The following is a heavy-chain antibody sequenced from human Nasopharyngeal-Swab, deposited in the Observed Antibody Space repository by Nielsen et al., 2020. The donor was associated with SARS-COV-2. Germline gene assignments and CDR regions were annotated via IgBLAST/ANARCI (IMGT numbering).Heavy chain of an antibody. CDR1: GFTFDDYA. CDR2: ISWDGGST. V-gene: IGHV3-43D*04. D-gene: IGHD2-2*01. Sequence: GGSLRLSCAASGFTFDDYAMHWVRQAPGKGLEWVSLISWDGGSTYYADSVKGRFTISRDNSKNSLYLQMNSLRAEDTALYYCAKDMVFVDIVVVPAAMPDYWGQGTRVTVSS. CDR3: AKDMVFVDIVVVPAAMPDY. J-gene: IGHJ4*02.